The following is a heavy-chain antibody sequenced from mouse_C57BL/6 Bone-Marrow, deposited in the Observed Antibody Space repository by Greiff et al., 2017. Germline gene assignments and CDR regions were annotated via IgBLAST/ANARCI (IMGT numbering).Heavy chain of an antibody. J-gene: IGHJ4*01. V-gene: IGHV1-53*01. CDR2: INPSDGGT. D-gene: IGHD2-4*01. CDR1: GYTFTSYW. Sequence: QVQLQQPGTELVKPGASVKLSCKASGYTFTSYWMHWVKQRPGQGLEWIGKINPSDGGTNYNEKFKGKATLTVDKSSSTAYMQLSSLTSEDSAVYYCASGLGRKFGDMDYGGQGTSVTVSA. CDR3: ASGLGRKFGDMDY.